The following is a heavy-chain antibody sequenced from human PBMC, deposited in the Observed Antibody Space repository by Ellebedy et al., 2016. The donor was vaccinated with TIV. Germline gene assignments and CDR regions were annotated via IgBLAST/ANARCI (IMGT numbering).Heavy chain of an antibody. J-gene: IGHJ4*02. D-gene: IGHD6-13*01. CDR2: IVVGSGDT. CDR3: AAVFELGRNDY. Sequence: AASVKVSCKASGFTSTSFAMQWVRQARGQRLEWIGWIVVGSGDTNYAENFQERVTITRDMSTTTAYMDLTSLRSEDTAVYYCAAVFELGRNDYWGQGTLVTVSS. V-gene: IGHV1-58*02. CDR1: GFTSTSFA.